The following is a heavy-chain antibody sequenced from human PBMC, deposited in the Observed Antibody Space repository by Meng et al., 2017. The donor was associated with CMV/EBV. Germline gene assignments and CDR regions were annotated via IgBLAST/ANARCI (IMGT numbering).Heavy chain of an antibody. CDR3: ARGGLYYYGSGTRPPRAWFDP. V-gene: IGHV1-69*10. J-gene: IGHJ5*02. Sequence: SVKVSCKASGGTFSSYAISWVRQAPGQGLEWMGGIIPILGIANHAQKFQGRVTITADKSTSTAYMELSSLRSEDTAVYYRARGGLYYYGSGTRPPRAWFDPWGQGTLVTVSS. CDR2: IIPILGIA. D-gene: IGHD3-10*01. CDR1: GGTFSSYA.